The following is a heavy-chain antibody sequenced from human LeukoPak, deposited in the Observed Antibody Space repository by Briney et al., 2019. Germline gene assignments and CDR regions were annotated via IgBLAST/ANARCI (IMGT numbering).Heavy chain of an antibody. CDR1: GGTFHIYA. Sequence: GASVKVSCKTSGGTFHIYAINWVRQAPGQGLEWMGWISAYNGNTNYAQKLQGRVTMTTDTSTSTAYMELRSLRSDDTAVYYCAREGYAAYFDYWGQGTLVTVSS. CDR3: AREGYAAYFDY. J-gene: IGHJ4*02. D-gene: IGHD2-2*01. CDR2: ISAYNGNT. V-gene: IGHV1-18*01.